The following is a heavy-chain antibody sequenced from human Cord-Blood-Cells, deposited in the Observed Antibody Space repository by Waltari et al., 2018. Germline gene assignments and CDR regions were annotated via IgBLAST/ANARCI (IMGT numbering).Heavy chain of an antibody. CDR2: ISWNSGSI. J-gene: IGHJ4*02. V-gene: IGHV3-9*03. Sequence: EVQLVESGGGLVQPGRSLMLSCAASGFTFDVYALHWVRQAPGKGLEWVSGISWNSGSIGYADSVKGRFTISRDNAKNSLYLQMNSLRAEDMALYYCAKVAGSGSYFDYWGQGTLVTVSS. CDR3: AKVAGSGSYFDY. D-gene: IGHD1-26*01. CDR1: GFTFDVYA.